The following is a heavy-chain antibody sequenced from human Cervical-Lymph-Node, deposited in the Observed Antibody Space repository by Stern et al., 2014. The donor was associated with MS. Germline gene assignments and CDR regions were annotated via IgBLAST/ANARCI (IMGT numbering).Heavy chain of an antibody. CDR2: ISYDGSTK. CDR3: ARAPGDYELDH. D-gene: IGHD3-22*01. V-gene: IGHV3-30-3*01. Sequence: VQLEESGGGVVQPGRSLRLSCAASGFRFRTYAMHWVRQAPGKGLEWVTVISYDGSTKYYADSVKGRFTISWDNSKNTLYLQMNSLRVEDTAMYYCARAPGDYELDHWGQGTLITVSS. J-gene: IGHJ4*02. CDR1: GFRFRTYA.